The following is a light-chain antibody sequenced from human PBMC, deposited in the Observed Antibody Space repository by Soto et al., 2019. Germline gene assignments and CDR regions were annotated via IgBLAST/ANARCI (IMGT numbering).Light chain of an antibody. Sequence: DIQMTQSPSSVSASVGDTVTITCRASQGISSYLAWYQQKPGKAPKLLIYAASTLQSGVPSRFSGSGSGTDFTLTISSLQPEDFATYYCQQLNSYPLTFGGGTKVDIK. V-gene: IGKV1-9*01. CDR2: AAS. CDR3: QQLNSYPLT. J-gene: IGKJ4*01. CDR1: QGISSY.